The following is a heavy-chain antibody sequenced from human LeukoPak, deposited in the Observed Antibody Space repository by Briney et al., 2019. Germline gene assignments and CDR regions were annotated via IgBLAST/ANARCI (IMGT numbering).Heavy chain of an antibody. D-gene: IGHD3-9*01. J-gene: IGHJ4*02. CDR1: GFTFSSYW. CDR2: INSDGSST. CDR3: ARAFYVFLTGYPAYFAY. V-gene: IGHV3-74*01. Sequence: GGSLRLSCAASGFTFSSYWMHWVRQAPGKGLVWVSRINSDGSSTSYADSVKGRFTISGDNAKNTLYLQMNSLRAEDTSVYYCARAFYVFLTGYPAYFAYWGKGPLVTVSS.